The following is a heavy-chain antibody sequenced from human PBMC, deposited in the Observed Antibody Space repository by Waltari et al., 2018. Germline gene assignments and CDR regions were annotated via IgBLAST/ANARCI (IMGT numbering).Heavy chain of an antibody. CDR2: VYHTGST. D-gene: IGHD4-4*01. J-gene: IGHJ4*01. Sequence: QVQLKESGPGLVKPSETLSLTCVVSNDSITSNNWWSWVRQSPRKRLEWIGDVYHTGSTNDSPSLKSRVTISIDKSKNEFSLNLKSVTAADTAIYYCARRALQYYFEYWGQGILVTVSS. CDR3: ARRALQYYFEY. CDR1: NDSITSNNW. V-gene: IGHV4-4*02.